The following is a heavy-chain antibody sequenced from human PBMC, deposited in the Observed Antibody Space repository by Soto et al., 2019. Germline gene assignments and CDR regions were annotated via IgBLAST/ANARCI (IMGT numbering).Heavy chain of an antibody. CDR3: ARNLRTILNFNYYYYYMDV. Sequence: GESLKISCKGSGYSFTSYWIGWVRQMPGKGLEWMGIIYPGDSDTRYSPSFQGQVTISADKSISTAYLQWSSLKASDTAMYYCARNLRTILNFNYYYYYMDVWGKGYTVTVSS. D-gene: IGHD2-8*01. CDR1: GYSFTSYW. CDR2: IYPGDSDT. V-gene: IGHV5-51*01. J-gene: IGHJ6*03.